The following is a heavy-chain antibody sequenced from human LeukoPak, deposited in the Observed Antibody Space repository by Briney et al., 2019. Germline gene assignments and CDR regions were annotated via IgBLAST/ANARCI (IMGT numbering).Heavy chain of an antibody. CDR2: IYTSGST. J-gene: IGHJ6*02. D-gene: IGHD2-15*01. Sequence: SETLSLTCAVSGYSISSGYCWGWIRQPPGKGLEWIGTIYTSGSTNYNPSLKSRVTISVDTSKNQFSLKLSSVTAADTAVYYCARDNHSNYGMDVWGQGTTVTVSS. V-gene: IGHV4-38-2*02. CDR1: GYSISSGYC. CDR3: ARDNHSNYGMDV.